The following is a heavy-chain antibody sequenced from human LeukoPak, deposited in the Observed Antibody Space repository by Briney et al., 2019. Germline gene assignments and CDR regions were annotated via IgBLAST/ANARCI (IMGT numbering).Heavy chain of an antibody. Sequence: SETLSLTCTVSGGSISSSSYYWGWIRQPPGKGLEWIGSIYYSGSTYYNPSLKSRVTTSVDTSKNQFSLKLSSVTAADTAVYYCARGLGRRYMYWGQGTLVTVSS. CDR3: ARGLGRRYMY. D-gene: IGHD1-1*01. J-gene: IGHJ4*02. CDR2: IYYSGST. V-gene: IGHV4-39*07. CDR1: GGSISSSSYY.